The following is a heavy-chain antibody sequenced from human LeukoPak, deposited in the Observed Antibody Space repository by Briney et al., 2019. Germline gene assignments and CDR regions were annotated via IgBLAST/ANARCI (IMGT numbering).Heavy chain of an antibody. Sequence: SETLSLTCTVSGDSISSSTYYWGWIRQPPGKGLEWIGNIYHSGSTYYNPSLKSRVTISVDTSKNQFSLKLSSVTAADTAVYYCARRTYYYGSGISSEAFDIWGQGTMVTVSS. D-gene: IGHD3-10*01. CDR2: IYHSGST. CDR3: ARRTYYYGSGISSEAFDI. V-gene: IGHV4-39*01. J-gene: IGHJ3*02. CDR1: GDSISSSTYY.